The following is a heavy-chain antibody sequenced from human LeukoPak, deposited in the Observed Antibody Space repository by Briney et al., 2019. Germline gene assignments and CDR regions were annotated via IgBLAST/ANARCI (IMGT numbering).Heavy chain of an antibody. Sequence: GGSLRLSCAASWFTFSGSAMHWVRQASGKGLEWVGRIRSKANSYATAFAASVKGRFTISTKNTAYLQMNSLKTEDTAVYYCAVNRMAYYYGMDVWGQGTTVTVSS. CDR3: AVNRMAYYYGMDV. CDR2: IRSKANSYAT. D-gene: IGHD6-19*01. J-gene: IGHJ6*02. V-gene: IGHV3-73*01. CDR1: WFTFSGSA.